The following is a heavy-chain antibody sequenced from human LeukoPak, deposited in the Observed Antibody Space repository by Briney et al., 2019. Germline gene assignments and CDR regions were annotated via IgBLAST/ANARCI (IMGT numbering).Heavy chain of an antibody. V-gene: IGHV3-7*01. Sequence: GGSLRLSCAGSGFTFSSHWMSWVRQAPGKGLQWVASIKQDGSEKHYVDSVRGRFTISRDNAENSLYLQMNSLRAEDTAVYYCAKDKGRDGDYWGQGNLVTVSS. CDR2: IKQDGSEK. CDR3: AKDKGRDGDY. J-gene: IGHJ4*02. CDR1: GFTFSSHW.